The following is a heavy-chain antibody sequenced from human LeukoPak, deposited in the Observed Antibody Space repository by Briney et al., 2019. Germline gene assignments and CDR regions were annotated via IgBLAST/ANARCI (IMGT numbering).Heavy chain of an antibody. CDR2: ISGSGGST. Sequence: PGGSLRLSCAASGFTFSSYAMSWVRQAPGKGLEWVSAISGSGGSTYYADSVKGRFTISRDNSKNTLYLQMNSLRAEDTAVYYCAKGRRIQLWPLPGFDYWGQGTLVTVSS. J-gene: IGHJ4*02. CDR3: AKGRRIQLWPLPGFDY. CDR1: GFTFSSYA. D-gene: IGHD5-18*01. V-gene: IGHV3-23*01.